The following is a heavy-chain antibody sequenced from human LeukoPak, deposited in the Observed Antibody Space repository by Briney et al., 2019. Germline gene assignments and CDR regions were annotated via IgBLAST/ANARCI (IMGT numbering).Heavy chain of an antibody. D-gene: IGHD3-10*01. J-gene: IGHJ3*02. V-gene: IGHV3-23*01. Sequence: PGGSLRLSCAASGFTFSTYAMSWVRQAPGKGLEWVSAISGSDGSTYYADSVKGRFTISRDNAKNLLFLQMNGLRAEDTAVYYCARGRSITLLRGVAMSDGFDIWGQGAMVAVSS. CDR2: ISGSDGST. CDR1: GFTFSTYA. CDR3: ARGRSITLLRGVAMSDGFDI.